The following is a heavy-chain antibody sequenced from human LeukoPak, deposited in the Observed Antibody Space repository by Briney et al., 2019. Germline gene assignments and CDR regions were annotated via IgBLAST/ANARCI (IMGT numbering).Heavy chain of an antibody. CDR2: INHSGST. Sequence: SETLSLTCAVYGGSFSGYYWSWIRQPPGKGLEWIGEINHSGSTNYNPSLKSRVTISVDTSKNQFFLKLSSVTAADTAVYYCARTAPYYDFWSGYYLYYFDYWGQGTLVTVSS. CDR3: ARTAPYYDFWSGYYLYYFDY. J-gene: IGHJ4*02. V-gene: IGHV4-34*01. D-gene: IGHD3-3*01. CDR1: GGSFSGYY.